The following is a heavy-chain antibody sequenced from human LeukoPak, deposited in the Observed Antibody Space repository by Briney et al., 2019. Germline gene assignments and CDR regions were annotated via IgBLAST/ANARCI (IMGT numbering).Heavy chain of an antibody. Sequence: GGSMGLSCAASGFTFSSYGMHWVRQAPGKGLEWVAVISYDGSNKYYADPVKGRFTISRDNSKNTLYLQMNSLRAEDTAVYYCAKDGGSSSWDDSSTYFDYWGQGTLVTVSS. D-gene: IGHD6-13*01. CDR2: ISYDGSNK. CDR3: AKDGGSSSWDDSSTYFDY. V-gene: IGHV3-30*18. J-gene: IGHJ4*02. CDR1: GFTFSSYG.